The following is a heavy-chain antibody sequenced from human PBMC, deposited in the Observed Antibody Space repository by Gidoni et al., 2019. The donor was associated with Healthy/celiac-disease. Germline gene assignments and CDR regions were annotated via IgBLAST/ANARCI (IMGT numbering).Heavy chain of an antibody. Sequence: QVQLVQSGSELKKPGASVKVSCKASGYTFTSYAMNWVRQAPGQGLEWMGWIKTNTGNATYAQGVTGRFVFSVDTSVSTAYLQISSLKAEDTAVYYCARDLSGDYVRGLLGYWGQGTLVTVSS. CDR3: ARDLSGDYVRGLLGY. D-gene: IGHD4-17*01. CDR1: GYTFTSYA. J-gene: IGHJ4*02. CDR2: IKTNTGNA. V-gene: IGHV7-4-1*02.